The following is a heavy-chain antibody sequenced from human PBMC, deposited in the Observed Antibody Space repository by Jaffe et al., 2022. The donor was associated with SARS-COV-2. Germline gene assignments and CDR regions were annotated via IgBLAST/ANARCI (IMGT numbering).Heavy chain of an antibody. CDR1: GFTFNIYA. Sequence: EVQLVESGGGLVQPGGSLRLSCAASGFTFNIYAMSWVRQAPGKGLEWVSAISGSGVSTNDADSVKGRFTISRDNSKNTLYLQMNSLRADDTALYYCVKTVRTTIVVVGDYFDYWGQGTLVTVSS. V-gene: IGHV3-23*04. J-gene: IGHJ4*02. D-gene: IGHD3-22*01. CDR3: VKTVRTTIVVVGDYFDY. CDR2: ISGSGVST.